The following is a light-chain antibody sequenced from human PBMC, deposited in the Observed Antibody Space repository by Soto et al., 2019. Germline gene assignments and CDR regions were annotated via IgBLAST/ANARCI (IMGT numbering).Light chain of an antibody. CDR2: AAS. CDR1: QSISSY. V-gene: IGKV1-39*01. J-gene: IGKJ1*01. CDR3: QQSYSTPPT. Sequence: DIQMTQSPSSLSASVGDRVTITCRASQSISSYLNWYQQKPGKAPKLLIYAASSLQSGVPSRFSGSGSGTDFTLTISSLQPEDFDTYYCQQSYSTPPTLGQGTKVDI.